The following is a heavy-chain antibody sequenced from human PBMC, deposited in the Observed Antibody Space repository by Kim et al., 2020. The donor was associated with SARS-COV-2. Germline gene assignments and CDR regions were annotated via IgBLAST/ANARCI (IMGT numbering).Heavy chain of an antibody. CDR3: VKGAGLDY. D-gene: IGHD3-10*01. CDR2: T. J-gene: IGHJ4*02. Sequence: TNDADSVKGRFTVSRDSSRKTLYLEMNSLRVDDTAVYYCVKGAGLDYWGQGTLVTVSS. V-gene: IGHV3-23*05.